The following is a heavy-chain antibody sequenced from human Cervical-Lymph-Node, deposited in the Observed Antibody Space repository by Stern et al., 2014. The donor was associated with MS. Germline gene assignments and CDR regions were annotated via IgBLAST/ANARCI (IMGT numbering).Heavy chain of an antibody. D-gene: IGHD4-17*01. V-gene: IGHV5-51*01. CDR1: GYSFANFW. CDR2: IYPGDSET. Sequence: EVQLEESGAEVKKPGESLKISCKGSGYSFANFWIGWVRQMPGKGLEWMGIIYPGDSETRKSPSFRGQVTISADKSISTAYLQWSSLKASDTAMYYCARLARPDYAYWGQGTLVTVSS. CDR3: ARLARPDYAY. J-gene: IGHJ4*02.